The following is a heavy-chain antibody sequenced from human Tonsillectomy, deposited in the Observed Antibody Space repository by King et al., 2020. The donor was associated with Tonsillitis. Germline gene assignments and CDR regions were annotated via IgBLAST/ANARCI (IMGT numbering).Heavy chain of an antibody. CDR2: ISYDGSIR. J-gene: IGHJ5*02. D-gene: IGHD6-19*01. V-gene: IGHV3-30*01. CDR1: GFTFSNYA. Sequence: VQLVESGGGVVQPGRSLRLSCAASGFTFSNYAMHWVRQAPGKGLEWVAVISYDGSIRYFAASVKGRFYISRDISKNTLDLQMNSLRTEDTAVYYCARGDLGSYASGENNWFDPGGQGPRVTVPS. CDR3: ARGDLGSYASGENNWFDP.